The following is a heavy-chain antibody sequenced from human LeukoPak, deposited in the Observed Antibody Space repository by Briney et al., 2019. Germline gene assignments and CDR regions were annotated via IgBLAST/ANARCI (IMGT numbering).Heavy chain of an antibody. CDR2: IHYSGST. V-gene: IGHV4-39*01. D-gene: IGHD3-22*01. CDR1: GCSISSSSYY. J-gene: IGHJ4*02. CDR3: TRGLDYYDSSGQFVY. Sequence: PSETLSLTCTVSGCSISSSSYYWVWIRQPPGKGLEWIGSIHYSGSTYFNPSLKSRVTIFVDTSKNQFSLKLSSVTAADTAVYYCTRGLDYYDSSGQFVYWGQGTLVTVSS.